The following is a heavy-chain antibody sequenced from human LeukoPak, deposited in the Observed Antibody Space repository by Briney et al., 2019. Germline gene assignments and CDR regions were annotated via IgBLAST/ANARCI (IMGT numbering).Heavy chain of an antibody. CDR1: GFTFSSHA. J-gene: IGHJ4*02. CDR2: ISDTGGST. Sequence: GGSLRLSCAASGFTFSSHAWSWIRQPPGKGLEWVSAISDTGGSTYYADSVKGRFTISRDNSKNTLYLQMDSLRAEDTAVYYCARVRDVYGQFDYWGQGTLVTVSS. CDR3: ARVRDVYGQFDY. D-gene: IGHD5/OR15-5a*01. V-gene: IGHV3-23*01.